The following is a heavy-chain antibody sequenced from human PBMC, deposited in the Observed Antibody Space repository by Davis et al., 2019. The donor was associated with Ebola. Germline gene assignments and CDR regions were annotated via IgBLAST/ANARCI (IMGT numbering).Heavy chain of an antibody. J-gene: IGHJ4*02. CDR3: VKDSYYYDSSGYYGSLFDY. D-gene: IGHD3-22*01. CDR2: ISSNGGST. Sequence: GESLKISCSASGFTFNSYAMHWVRQAPGKGLEYVSAISSNGGSTYYADSVKGRFTISRDNSKNTLYLQMSSLRAEDTAVYYCVKDSYYYDSSGYYGSLFDYWGQGTLVTVSS. V-gene: IGHV3-64D*08. CDR1: GFTFNSYA.